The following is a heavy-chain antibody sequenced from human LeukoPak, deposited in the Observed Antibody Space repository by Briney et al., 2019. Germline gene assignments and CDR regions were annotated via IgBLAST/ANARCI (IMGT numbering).Heavy chain of an antibody. CDR1: GFTFSSYE. J-gene: IGHJ4*02. D-gene: IGHD6-13*01. Sequence: PGGSLRLSCAASGFTFSSYEMNWVRQAPGKGLEWLSYISASGYTIYYADSVKGRFTISRDNAKNSLYLQMNSLRAEDTAVYYCAREVPTIAAGGAFDYWGQGTLVTVSS. CDR3: AREVPTIAAGGAFDY. CDR2: ISASGYTI. V-gene: IGHV3-48*03.